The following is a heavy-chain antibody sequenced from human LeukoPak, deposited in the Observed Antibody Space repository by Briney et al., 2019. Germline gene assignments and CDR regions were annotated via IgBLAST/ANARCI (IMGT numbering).Heavy chain of an antibody. Sequence: PSETLSLNCSVPDGSISSYYWSWIRQPPAKALEWIGYIYYSGSTSYNPSLRGRVTMSVDTSKNHFSLSLRSVTATDSAVYYCARHRSGFYNFDSWGQGTLVTVSS. V-gene: IGHV4-59*08. CDR1: DGSISSYY. J-gene: IGHJ4*02. CDR3: ARHRSGFYNFDS. CDR2: IYYSGST. D-gene: IGHD3-22*01.